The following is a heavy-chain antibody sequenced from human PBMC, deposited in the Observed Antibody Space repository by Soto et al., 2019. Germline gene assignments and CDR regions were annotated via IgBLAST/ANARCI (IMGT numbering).Heavy chain of an antibody. J-gene: IGHJ4*02. CDR2: LYYGRSA. CDR1: GDSISSYY. D-gene: IGHD2-15*01. CDR3: ALRSMAVVLEY. Sequence: QVQLQESGPGLVKPSETLSLTCAVSGDSISSYYCMWIRQPPGKGLESIGYLYYGRSANYNPSLRSRVTLSVDTSTNQCSLSLSSMTAADTAVYYCALRSMAVVLEYWGQGTLVTVSS. V-gene: IGHV4-59*01.